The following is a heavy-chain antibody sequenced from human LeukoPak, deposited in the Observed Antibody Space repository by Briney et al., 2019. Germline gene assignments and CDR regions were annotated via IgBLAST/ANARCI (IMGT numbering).Heavy chain of an antibody. Sequence: GGSLRLSCTASGFSFSDYSMNWVRQAPGKGLEWVSSISRRSRHVYYAGSVKGRFTISRDNAWNSLYLQMNSLRAEDMAVYFCVRDLLGSGSTTAYLHHWGQGTLVTVSS. CDR1: GFSFSDYS. V-gene: IGHV3-21*01. CDR2: ISRRSRHV. D-gene: IGHD1-1*01. CDR3: VRDLLGSGSTTAYLHH. J-gene: IGHJ1*01.